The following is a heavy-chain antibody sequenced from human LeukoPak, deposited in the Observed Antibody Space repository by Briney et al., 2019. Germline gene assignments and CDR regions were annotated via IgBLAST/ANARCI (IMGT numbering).Heavy chain of an antibody. Sequence: ASVKVSCKASGYTFTSYYMHLVRQAPGQGLEWMGIINPSGGSTSYAQKFQGRVTMTRDTSTSTVYMELSSLRSEDTAVYYCARDLASGYYFDYWGQGTLVTVSS. J-gene: IGHJ4*02. V-gene: IGHV1-46*01. CDR3: ARDLASGYYFDY. CDR2: INPSGGST. CDR1: GYTFTSYY. D-gene: IGHD6-25*01.